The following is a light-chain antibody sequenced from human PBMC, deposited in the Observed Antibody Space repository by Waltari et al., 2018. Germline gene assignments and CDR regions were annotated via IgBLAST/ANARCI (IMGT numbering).Light chain of an antibody. Sequence: DIQMTQSPSSVSASVGDRVTITCRASQAINKWLAWFQQTPGKAPKLLIYAGSRLQSGGPARFSGSGSGEDFTLTISTLQPEDSATYYCQQDHSFPYSFGQGTKLEIK. CDR1: QAINKW. CDR2: AGS. V-gene: IGKV1-12*01. CDR3: QQDHSFPYS. J-gene: IGKJ2*03.